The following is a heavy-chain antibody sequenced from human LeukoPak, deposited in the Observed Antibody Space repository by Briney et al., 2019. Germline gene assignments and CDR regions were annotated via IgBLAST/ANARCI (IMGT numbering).Heavy chain of an antibody. V-gene: IGHV1-24*01. J-gene: IGHJ4*02. CDR3: SAADTRGYYFDY. CDR1: GYTLTELS. CDR2: FDPEDGET. Sequence: ASVKVSCKVSGYTLTELSMHWVRQAPGKGLEWMGGFDPEDGETIYGQKFQGRVTMTEDTSTDTAHMELSSLRSEDTAVYYCSAADTRGYYFDYWGQGTLVTVSS.